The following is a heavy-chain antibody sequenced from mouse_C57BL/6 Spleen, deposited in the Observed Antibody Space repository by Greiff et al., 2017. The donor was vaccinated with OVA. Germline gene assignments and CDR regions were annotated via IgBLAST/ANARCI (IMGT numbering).Heavy chain of an antibody. CDR2: ISSGSSTI. Sequence: EVKLVESGGGLVKPGGSLKLSCAASGFTFSDYGMHWVRQAPEKGLVWVAYISSGSSTIYYADTVKGRFTISRDNAKNTLFLQMTSLRSEDTAMYYCARESYYYGSLFAYWGQGTLVTVSA. CDR1: GFTFSDYG. V-gene: IGHV5-17*01. D-gene: IGHD1-1*01. CDR3: ARESYYYGSLFAY. J-gene: IGHJ3*01.